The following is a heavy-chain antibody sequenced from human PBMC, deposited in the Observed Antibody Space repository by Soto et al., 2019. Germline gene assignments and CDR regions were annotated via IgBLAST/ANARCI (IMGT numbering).Heavy chain of an antibody. J-gene: IGHJ6*02. D-gene: IGHD5-12*01. CDR2: IYYTGKI. CDR1: GGAISSGGHY. CDR3: ARDCCASGYDHLGYQYGMDV. Sequence: QVQLHESGPGLVKPSQTLSLTCTVSGGAISSGGHYWTWVRQHPGKGLEWVGCIYYTGKIYYNPSLEGRVSFSLDMSKNQFSLELSSVTAADTAVYFCARDCCASGYDHLGYQYGMDVWGQGTTVTVSS. V-gene: IGHV4-31*03.